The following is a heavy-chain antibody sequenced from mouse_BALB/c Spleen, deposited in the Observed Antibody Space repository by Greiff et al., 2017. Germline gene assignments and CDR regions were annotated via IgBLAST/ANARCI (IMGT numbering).Heavy chain of an antibody. CDR2: INPSTGYT. J-gene: IGHJ1*01. CDR3: ARSVPYFDV. V-gene: IGHV1-7*01. Sequence: VQLQQSGAELAKPGASVKMSCKASGYTFTSYWMHWVKQRPGQGLEWIGYINPSTGYTEYNQKFKDKATLTAAKSSSTAYLQLSSLTSEDSAVYYCARSVPYFDVWGAGTTVTVSS. CDR1: GYTFTSYW. D-gene: IGHD1-1*01.